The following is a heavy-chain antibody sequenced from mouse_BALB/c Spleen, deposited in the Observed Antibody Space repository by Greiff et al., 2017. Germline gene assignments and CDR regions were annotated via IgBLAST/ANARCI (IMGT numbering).Heavy chain of an antibody. D-gene: IGHD2-3*01. CDR1: GFNIKDTY. J-gene: IGHJ4*01. CDR3: ARIYDGYYVGAMDY. Sequence: VQLQQSGAELVKPGASVKLSCTASGFNIKDTYMHWVKQRPEQGLEWIGRIDPANGNTKYDPKFQGKATITADTSSNTAYLQLSSLTSEDTAVYYCARIYDGYYVGAMDYWGQGTSVTVSS. CDR2: IDPANGNT. V-gene: IGHV14-3*02.